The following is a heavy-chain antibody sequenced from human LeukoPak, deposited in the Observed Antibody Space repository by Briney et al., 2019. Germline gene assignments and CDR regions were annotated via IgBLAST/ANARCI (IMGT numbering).Heavy chain of an antibody. CDR1: GYTFTNYG. Sequence: ASVKVSCKASGYTFTNYGISWVRQAPGQGLEWMGWSSAHNGNTDYAQKVQGRATMTTDTSTSTAYMELRSLRSDDTAVYYCARGRYCSGGSCYSGAFDNWGKGTMVTVSS. CDR3: ARGRYCSGGSCYSGAFDN. D-gene: IGHD2-15*01. CDR2: SSAHNGNT. V-gene: IGHV1-18*01. J-gene: IGHJ3*02.